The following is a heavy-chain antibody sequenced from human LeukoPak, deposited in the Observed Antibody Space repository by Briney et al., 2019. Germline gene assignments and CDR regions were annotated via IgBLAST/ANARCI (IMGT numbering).Heavy chain of an antibody. Sequence: GGSLRLSCAASGFTFSRYGMHWVRQAPGRGLEWGAFIRYEGSNKYYADSVKGRFTISRDNSKNTLYLQMNSLRAEDTAVYYCAKDSDVVVVAAAWGTFDYWGQGTLVTVSS. CDR3: AKDSDVVVVAAAWGTFDY. CDR1: GFTFSRYG. V-gene: IGHV3-30*02. D-gene: IGHD2-15*01. CDR2: IRYEGSNK. J-gene: IGHJ4*02.